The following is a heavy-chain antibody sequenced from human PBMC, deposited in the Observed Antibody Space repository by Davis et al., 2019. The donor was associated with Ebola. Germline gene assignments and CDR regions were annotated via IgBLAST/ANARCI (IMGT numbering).Heavy chain of an antibody. Sequence: ASVKVSCKASGYTFTSYGISWVRQTPGQGLEWMGWINTYKGNTGYAQKFQGRVTITADESTRTAYMELSTLRSDDTAVYYCARDPTGTTVLGWFDPWGPGTLVMVSS. CDR1: GYTFTSYG. CDR3: ARDPTGTTVLGWFDP. D-gene: IGHD1-7*01. V-gene: IGHV1-18*01. J-gene: IGHJ5*02. CDR2: INTYKGNT.